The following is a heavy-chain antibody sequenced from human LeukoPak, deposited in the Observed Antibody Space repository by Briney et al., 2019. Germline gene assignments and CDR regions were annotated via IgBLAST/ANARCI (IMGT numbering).Heavy chain of an antibody. J-gene: IGHJ4*02. D-gene: IGHD2-15*01. Sequence: GGSLRLSCAASGFTFSSSAMSWVRQAPGKGLEWVSAISNNGGYTYYADSVQGRFTISRDNSKSTLCLQMNSLRAEDTAVYYCAKQLGSWSDGSCYFPYWGQGTRVTVSS. CDR3: AKQLGSWSDGSCYFPY. V-gene: IGHV3-23*01. CDR1: GFTFSSSA. CDR2: ISNNGGYT.